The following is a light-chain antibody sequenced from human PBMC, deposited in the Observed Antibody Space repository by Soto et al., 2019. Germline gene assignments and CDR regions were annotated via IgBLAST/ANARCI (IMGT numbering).Light chain of an antibody. V-gene: IGKV1-39*01. Sequence: DIQMTQSPSSLSASVGDRVTITCRASQTISSYLHWYQQKPGKDPRLPIYATSNLHGGVPSRFSGSGSGTDFSLTISSLQPDDFATYYCQQSYSTPYTFGQGTNLDI. CDR3: QQSYSTPYT. CDR2: ATS. J-gene: IGKJ2*01. CDR1: QTISSY.